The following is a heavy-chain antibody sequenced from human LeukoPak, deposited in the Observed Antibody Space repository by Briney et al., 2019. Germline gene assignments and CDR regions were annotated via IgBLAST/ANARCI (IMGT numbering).Heavy chain of an antibody. CDR2: VYYGGST. CDR1: GGSISSYC. Sequence: SETLSLTCTVSGGSISSYCWNWIRQTPGKGLEWIGSVYYGGSTNYHPSLKSRVTMSLDTSKNQFSLKMTSVTAADTAVYYCARELRGIDNWGQGTLVTVSS. V-gene: IGHV4-59*01. CDR3: ARELRGIDN. J-gene: IGHJ4*02.